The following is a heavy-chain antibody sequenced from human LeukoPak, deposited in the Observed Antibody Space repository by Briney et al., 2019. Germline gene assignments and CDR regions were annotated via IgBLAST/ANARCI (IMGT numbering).Heavy chain of an antibody. CDR3: AKDPVIPAATYLDY. Sequence: PGGSLRLSCAASGFTFSSYAISWVRQAPGKGLEWVSAISASGGRTYYADFVEGRFTISRDNSKNTLYLQMNSLRAEDTAVYCCAKDPVIPAATYLDYWGQGTLVTVSS. D-gene: IGHD2-2*01. J-gene: IGHJ4*02. V-gene: IGHV3-23*01. CDR2: ISASGGRT. CDR1: GFTFSSYA.